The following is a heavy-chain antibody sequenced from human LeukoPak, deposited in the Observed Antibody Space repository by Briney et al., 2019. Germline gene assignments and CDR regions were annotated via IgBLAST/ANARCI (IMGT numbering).Heavy chain of an antibody. D-gene: IGHD3-10*01. CDR2: INPNSGGT. V-gene: IGHV1-2*02. CDR1: GYTFTGYY. J-gene: IGHJ4*02. CDR3: ARDLSMVRGVIRGLGY. Sequence: ASVKVSCKASGYTFTGYYMRWVRQAPGQGLEWMGWINPNSGGTNYAQKFQGRVTMTRDTSISTAYMELSRLRSDDTAVYYCARDLSMVRGVIRGLGYWGQGTLVTVSS.